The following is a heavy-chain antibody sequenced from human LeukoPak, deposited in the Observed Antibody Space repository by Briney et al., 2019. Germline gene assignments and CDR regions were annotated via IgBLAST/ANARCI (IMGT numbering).Heavy chain of an antibody. D-gene: IGHD1-26*01. CDR3: AKVLHSGTYSVAFDI. Sequence: GGSLRLSCAASGFTFSSYWMSWVRQAPGKGLEWVANIKQDGSEKYYVDSVKGRFTISRDNAKNSLYLQMNSLRAEDTAVYYCAKVLHSGTYSVAFDIWGQGTMVTVSS. CDR1: GFTFSSYW. J-gene: IGHJ3*02. V-gene: IGHV3-7*03. CDR2: IKQDGSEK.